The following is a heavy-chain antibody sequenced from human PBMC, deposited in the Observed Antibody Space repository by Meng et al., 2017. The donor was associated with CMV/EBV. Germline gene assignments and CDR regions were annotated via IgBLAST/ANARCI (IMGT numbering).Heavy chain of an antibody. V-gene: IGHV3-21*01. J-gene: IGHJ6*02. CDR2: ISSSSSYI. D-gene: IGHD3-22*01. CDR3: ARDFLVSSGYYRNYYYYGMDV. CDR1: GFTFSSYS. Sequence: GGSLRLSCAASGFTFSSYSMNWVRQAPGKGLEWVSSISSSSSYIYYADSVKGRFTISRDNAKNSLYLQMNSLRAEDTAVYYCARDFLVSSGYYRNYYYYGMDVWGQGTTVTVSS.